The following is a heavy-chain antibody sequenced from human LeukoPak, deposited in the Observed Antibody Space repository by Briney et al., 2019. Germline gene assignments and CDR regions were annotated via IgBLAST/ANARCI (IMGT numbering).Heavy chain of an antibody. D-gene: IGHD5-18*01. CDR1: GFLFSDYE. J-gene: IGHJ4*02. CDR3: VRDGYSYGYDFDY. Sequence: GGSLRLSCGASGFLFSDYEMNWVRQAPGRGLEWISYISTRGGTIYYADSVEGRFTISRDNAKNALYLQMNSLRVEDTAFYYCVRDGYSYGYDFDYWGQGTLVAVSP. V-gene: IGHV3-48*03. CDR2: ISTRGGTI.